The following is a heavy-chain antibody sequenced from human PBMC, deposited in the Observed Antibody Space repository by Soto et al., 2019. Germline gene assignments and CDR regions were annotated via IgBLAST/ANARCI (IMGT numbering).Heavy chain of an antibody. Sequence: GGSLRLSCAASGFTFSSYAMSWVRQAPGKGLEWVSAISGSGGSTYYADSVKGRFTISRDNSKNTLYLQMNSLRAEDTAVYYCAKDELPDESIAVAGPTYFDYWGQGTLVTVSS. D-gene: IGHD6-19*01. V-gene: IGHV3-23*01. CDR1: GFTFSSYA. CDR3: AKDELPDESIAVAGPTYFDY. CDR2: ISGSGGST. J-gene: IGHJ4*02.